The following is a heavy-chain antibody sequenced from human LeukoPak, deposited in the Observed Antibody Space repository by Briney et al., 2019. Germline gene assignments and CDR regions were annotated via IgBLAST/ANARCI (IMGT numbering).Heavy chain of an antibody. D-gene: IGHD3-10*01. CDR1: GFTFSGSA. CDR3: TRQHYYGSGSYVYYYYYMDG. Sequence: GGSLKLACAASGFTFSGSAMHCVRQASGKGREWVGRIRSKANSYATAYAASAKCRFTISRADSKNVAYLQMNSLKPEDTAVYYCTRQHYYGSGSYVYYYYYMDGWGKGTTVTVSS. V-gene: IGHV3-73*01. J-gene: IGHJ6*03. CDR2: IRSKANSYAT.